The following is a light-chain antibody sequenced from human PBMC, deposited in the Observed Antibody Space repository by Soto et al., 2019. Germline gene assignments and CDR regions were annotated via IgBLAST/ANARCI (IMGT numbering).Light chain of an antibody. Sequence: QSALTQPPSVSGAPGQRVTISCTGSSSNIGAGYDVHWYQQLPGAAPKLLIYANTNRPAGVPDRFSGSKSGTSASLAITGLQAEDEADYYCQSYDNCPSGYVFGTGTKVTVL. CDR2: ANT. CDR1: SSNIGAGYD. J-gene: IGLJ1*01. V-gene: IGLV1-40*01. CDR3: QSYDNCPSGYV.